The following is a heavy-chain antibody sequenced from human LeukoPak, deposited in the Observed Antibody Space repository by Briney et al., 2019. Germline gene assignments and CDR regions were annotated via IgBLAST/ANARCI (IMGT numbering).Heavy chain of an antibody. CDR1: GFTFSSYG. D-gene: IGHD3-10*01. V-gene: IGHV3-33*06. CDR3: AKDLRYPVYYFDY. J-gene: IGHJ4*02. Sequence: GRSLRLSCAASGFTFSSYGMHWVRQAPGKGLEWVAVIWYGGSNKYYADSVKGRFTISRDNSKNTLYLQMNSLRAEDTAVYYCAKDLRYPVYYFDYWGQGTLVTVSS. CDR2: IWYGGSNK.